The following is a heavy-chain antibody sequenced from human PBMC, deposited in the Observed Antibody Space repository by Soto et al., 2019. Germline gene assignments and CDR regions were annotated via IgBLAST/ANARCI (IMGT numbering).Heavy chain of an antibody. J-gene: IGHJ6*02. Sequence: QVQLVQSGAEVKKPGASVKVSCKPSGYTFSSYALSWVRQAPGQGLEWMGWISGYNGNTNYAQRLQGRVKMTTDTTTSTAYMELRSMRDDDTTVSYCATMRGDQQQGPHLEAYYTDDLDVWGQGTTVTVSS. CDR2: ISGYNGNT. V-gene: IGHV1-18*01. D-gene: IGHD6-13*01. CDR3: ATMRGDQQQGPHLEAYYTDDLDV. CDR1: GYTFSSYA.